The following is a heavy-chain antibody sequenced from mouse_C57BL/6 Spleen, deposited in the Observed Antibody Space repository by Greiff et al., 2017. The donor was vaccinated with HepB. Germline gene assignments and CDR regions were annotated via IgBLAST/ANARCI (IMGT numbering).Heavy chain of an antibody. J-gene: IGHJ3*01. CDR3: ATNGDCDGAWFAY. CDR1: GFSLTSYG. CDR2: IRRGGST. Sequence: QVQLKESGPGLVQPSQSLSITCTASGFSLTSYGVHWVRQSPGKGLEWLGVIRRGGSTDYNAAFMSRLSITKDNPKSQVFFKMNSLQADDTAIYYCATNGDCDGAWFAYWGQGTLVTVSA. V-gene: IGHV2-5*01.